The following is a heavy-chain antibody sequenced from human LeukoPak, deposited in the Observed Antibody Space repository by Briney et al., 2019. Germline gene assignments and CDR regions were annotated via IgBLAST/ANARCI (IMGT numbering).Heavy chain of an antibody. Sequence: ASVKVSCKASGGTFSSYAINWVRQAPGQGLEWMGGIIPIFGTANYAQKFQGRGTTTSDDSTSTAYIDLSNLRSEDTAVYYCATQDTAMDMDVWGKGTTVTVSS. CDR2: IIPIFGTA. CDR3: ATQDTAMDMDV. CDR1: GGTFSSYA. D-gene: IGHD5-18*01. J-gene: IGHJ6*03. V-gene: IGHV1-69*13.